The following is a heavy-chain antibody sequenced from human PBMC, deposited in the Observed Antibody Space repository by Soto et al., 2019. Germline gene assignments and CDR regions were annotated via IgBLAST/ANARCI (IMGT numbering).Heavy chain of an antibody. CDR2: ISWNSGSI. J-gene: IGHJ5*02. Sequence: PGGSLRLSCAASGFTFDDYAMHWVRQAPGKGLEWVSGISWNSGSIGYADSVKGRFTISRDNAKNSLYLQMNSLRAEDTALYYCAKVRQQLVFDPWGQGTLVTVSS. CDR1: GFTFDDYA. V-gene: IGHV3-9*01. CDR3: AKVRQQLVFDP. D-gene: IGHD6-13*01.